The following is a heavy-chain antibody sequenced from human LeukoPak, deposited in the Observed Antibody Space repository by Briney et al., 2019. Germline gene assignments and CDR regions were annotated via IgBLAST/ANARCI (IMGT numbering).Heavy chain of an antibody. D-gene: IGHD6-13*01. Sequence: SSETLSLTCTVSGGSISSSSYYWGWLRQPPGKGLEWIGSIYYSGSTYYNPSLKSRVTISVDTSKNQFSLKLRSVTAADTAVYYCARRIAAAGTSPWGQGTLVTVSS. V-gene: IGHV4-39*01. CDR1: GGSISSSSYY. CDR2: IYYSGST. CDR3: ARRIAAAGTSP. J-gene: IGHJ5*02.